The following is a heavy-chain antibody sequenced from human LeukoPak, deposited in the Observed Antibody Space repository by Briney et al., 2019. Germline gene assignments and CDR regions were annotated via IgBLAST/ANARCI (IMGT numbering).Heavy chain of an antibody. CDR3: AKDQGCSGGSCYERGRFDY. J-gene: IGHJ4*02. D-gene: IGHD2-15*01. V-gene: IGHV3-30-3*01. Sequence: PGGSLRLSCAASGFSLSSYAMHWVRQAPGKGLEWVTFISYDGSNKYYADSVKGRFTISRDNSKNTLYLQMNSLRAEDTAVYYCAKDQGCSGGSCYERGRFDYWGQGTLVTVSS. CDR2: ISYDGSNK. CDR1: GFSLSSYA.